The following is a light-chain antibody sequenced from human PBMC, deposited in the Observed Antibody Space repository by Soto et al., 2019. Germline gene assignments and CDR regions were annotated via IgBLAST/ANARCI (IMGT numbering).Light chain of an antibody. J-gene: IGKJ4*01. Sequence: DIQMTQSPSSLSASVGDRVTISCRASQGINNDLGWYQQKPGKAPKRLIYEASTLQSGVPSRFSGSGSGTEFTLTISSLQPEDFAPYFCLQHNEYPRTFGGGTQVAIK. V-gene: IGKV1-17*01. CDR2: EAS. CDR3: LQHNEYPRT. CDR1: QGINND.